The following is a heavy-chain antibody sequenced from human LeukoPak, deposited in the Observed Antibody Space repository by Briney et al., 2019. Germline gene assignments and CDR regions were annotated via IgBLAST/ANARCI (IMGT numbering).Heavy chain of an antibody. J-gene: IGHJ3*02. CDR2: IAYDGSNE. V-gene: IGHV3-30*18. D-gene: IGHD6-19*01. Sequence: PGRSLRFSCAASGVPFSNYGMHWVRQAPGKGLEWVAVIAYDGSNEYYAEFVKGRFTISRDNSKNTLYLQMYSLRAEDTAVYFCAKGHGIAVAGTDDAFDIWGQGTRVTVSS. CDR1: GVPFSNYG. CDR3: AKGHGIAVAGTDDAFDI.